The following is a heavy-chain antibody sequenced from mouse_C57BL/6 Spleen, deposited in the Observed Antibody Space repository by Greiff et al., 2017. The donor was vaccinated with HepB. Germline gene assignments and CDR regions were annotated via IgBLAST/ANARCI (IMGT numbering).Heavy chain of an antibody. J-gene: IGHJ2*01. CDR2: IDPENGDT. V-gene: IGHV14-4*01. CDR3: TTMYYYGSRDYFDY. Sequence: EVQLQQSGAELVRPGASVKLSCTASGFNIKDDYMHWVKQRPEQGLEWIGWIDPENGDTEYASKFQGKATITADTSSNTAYLQLSSLTSEDTAVYYCTTMYYYGSRDYFDYWGQGTTLTVSS. CDR1: GFNIKDDY. D-gene: IGHD1-1*01.